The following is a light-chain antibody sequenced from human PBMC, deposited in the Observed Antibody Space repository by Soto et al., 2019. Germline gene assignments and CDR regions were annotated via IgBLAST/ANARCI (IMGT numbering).Light chain of an antibody. CDR1: QSIGIW. J-gene: IGKJ1*01. Sequence: IQMTQSPSTLSASVGDRVAITCRARQSIGIWLAWYQQKPGKAPRFLIYEASSLESGVPSRFSGSGYGTEFTLSISSLQPDDFATYYCQQYNDYSWTFGQGTKVEIK. CDR2: EAS. CDR3: QQYNDYSWT. V-gene: IGKV1-5*03.